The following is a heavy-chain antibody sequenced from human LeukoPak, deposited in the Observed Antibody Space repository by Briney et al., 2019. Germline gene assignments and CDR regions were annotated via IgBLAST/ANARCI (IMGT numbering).Heavy chain of an antibody. J-gene: IGHJ4*02. CDR2: ILYDGSNK. CDR1: GFTFSNYG. D-gene: IGHD6-6*01. V-gene: IGHV3-30*02. Sequence: PGGSLRLSCAASGFTFSNYGMHWVRQAPGKGLEWVTFILYDGSNKYYADSVKGRFTISRDNSKNTLYLQMNSLRAEDTAVYYCARALVRDFDYWGQGTLVTVSS. CDR3: ARALVRDFDY.